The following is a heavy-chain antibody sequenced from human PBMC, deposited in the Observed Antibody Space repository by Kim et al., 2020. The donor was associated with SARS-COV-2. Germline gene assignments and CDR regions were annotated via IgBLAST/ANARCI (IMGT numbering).Heavy chain of an antibody. CDR3: ARDIAVGYTSSYAQDY. CDR1: GYSFTGHY. J-gene: IGHJ4*02. V-gene: IGHV1-2*02. CDR2: INPNSGGT. Sequence: ASVKVSCKASGYSFTGHYIHWVRQAPGQGLEWMGWINPNSGGTKFAQKFQGRVTLTRDTSISTVYMELIRLMSDDTAVYYCARDIAVGYTSSYAQDYWGQGTLFTVSS. D-gene: IGHD5-12*01.